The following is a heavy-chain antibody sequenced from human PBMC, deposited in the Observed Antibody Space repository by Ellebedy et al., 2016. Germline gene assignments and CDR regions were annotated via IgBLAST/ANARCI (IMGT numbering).Heavy chain of an antibody. V-gene: IGHV3-30-3*01. CDR2: ISSNENNK. CDR3: AKEAPYGSRSYASYYYYYGMDV. Sequence: GESLKISCAASGFSLSSYAMYWVRQAPGKGLEWVSYISSNENNKYYADSVKGRFTISRDNYENTLLLEMNSLRSEDTAVYYCAKEAPYGSRSYASYYYYYGMDVWGRGTTVTVSS. D-gene: IGHD3-10*01. CDR1: GFSLSSYA. J-gene: IGHJ6*02.